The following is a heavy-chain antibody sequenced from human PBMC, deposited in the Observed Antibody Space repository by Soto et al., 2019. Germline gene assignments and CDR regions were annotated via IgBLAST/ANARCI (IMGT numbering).Heavy chain of an antibody. CDR2: IKQDGSEI. J-gene: IGHJ4*02. Sequence: EVQLVESGGGLVQPGGSLRLSCAASGFTFSNYWMIWVRQAPGKGLEWVANIKQDGSEIYYVDSVKGRFTISRDNAKNSLYLRMNSLRAEDPALYYCAGVHLSSRWWGGGDYWGQGTLVTVSS. CDR1: GFTFSNYW. D-gene: IGHD2-2*01. V-gene: IGHV3-7*03. CDR3: AGVHLSSRWWGGGDY.